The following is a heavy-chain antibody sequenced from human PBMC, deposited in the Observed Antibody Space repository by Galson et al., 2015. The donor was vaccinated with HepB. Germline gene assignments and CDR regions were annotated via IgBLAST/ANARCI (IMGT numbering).Heavy chain of an antibody. D-gene: IGHD3-16*02. V-gene: IGHV3-23*01. CDR2: ISGSGGST. Sequence: SLRLSCAASGFSFSNFAMSWVRQAPGKGLEWVSSISGSGGSTYYADSVKGRFTISRDSSKNTLYLVMTGLRAEDAAVYYCAKDSPYDYVWGTDRASPTSPDYWGLGTLVTVSS. CDR3: AKDSPYDYVWGTDRASPTSPDY. CDR1: GFSFSNFA. J-gene: IGHJ4*02.